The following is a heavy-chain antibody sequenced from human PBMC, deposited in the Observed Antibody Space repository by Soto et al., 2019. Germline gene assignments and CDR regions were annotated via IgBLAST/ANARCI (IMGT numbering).Heavy chain of an antibody. J-gene: IGHJ4*02. V-gene: IGHV3-30*18. CDR2: ISYDGSNK. D-gene: IGHD3-22*01. CDR3: AKGYSSGYYYFDY. Sequence: GSLRLSCAASGFTFSSYGMHWVRQAPGKGLEWVAVISYDGSNKYYADSVKGRFTISRDNSKNTLYLQMNSLRAEDTAVYYCAKGYSSGYYYFDYWGQGTLVTVSS. CDR1: GFTFSSYG.